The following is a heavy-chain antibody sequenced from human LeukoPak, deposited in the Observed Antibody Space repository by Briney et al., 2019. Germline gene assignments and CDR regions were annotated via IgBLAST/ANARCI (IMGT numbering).Heavy chain of an antibody. Sequence: GGSLRLSCAASGFTFSSYWMHWVRQAPGKGLVWVSRINSDGRSTSYADSVKGRFTISRDNAKNTLYLQMNSLRAEDTAVYYCARVQGHPPNGLDVWGQGTMVTVSS. CDR3: ARVQGHPPNGLDV. CDR2: INSDGRST. CDR1: GFTFSSYW. D-gene: IGHD2-8*01. J-gene: IGHJ3*01. V-gene: IGHV3-74*01.